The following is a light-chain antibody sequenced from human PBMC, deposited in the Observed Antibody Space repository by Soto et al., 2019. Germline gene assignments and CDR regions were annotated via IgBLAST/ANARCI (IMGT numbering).Light chain of an antibody. CDR3: QAYDYSLTASV. Sequence: QAVVTQPPSASGTPGQRVTISCSGSSSNIGSNTVNWYQQVPGTAPKLLIYRKNQRPSGVPDRFSGSKSGTSASLAISGLQSEDEADYYCQAYDYSLTASVFGGGTKLTVL. CDR2: RKN. J-gene: IGLJ3*02. CDR1: SSNIGSNT. V-gene: IGLV1-44*01.